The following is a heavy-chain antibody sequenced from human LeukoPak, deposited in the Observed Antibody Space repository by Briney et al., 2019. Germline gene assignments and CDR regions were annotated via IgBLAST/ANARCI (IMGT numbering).Heavy chain of an antibody. Sequence: GGSLRLSCAASGFTFSSYWMHWVRQAPGKGLVWVSRINSDGSSTSYAGSVKGRFTISRDNAKNTLYLQMNSLRAEDTAVYYCASLIAGDNYYYYMDVWGKGTTVTVSS. D-gene: IGHD7-27*01. V-gene: IGHV3-74*01. CDR1: GFTFSSYW. CDR3: ASLIAGDNYYYYMDV. J-gene: IGHJ6*03. CDR2: INSDGSST.